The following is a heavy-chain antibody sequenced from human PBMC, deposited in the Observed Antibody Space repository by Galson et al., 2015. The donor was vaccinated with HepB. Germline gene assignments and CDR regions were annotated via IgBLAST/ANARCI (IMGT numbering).Heavy chain of an antibody. CDR2: IRSKANSYAT. J-gene: IGHJ4*02. D-gene: IGHD4-17*01. CDR1: GFTFSGSA. CDR3: TRQRYDYGDYHPESPLDY. V-gene: IGHV3-73*01. Sequence: SLRLSCAASGFTFSGSAMHWVRQASGKGLEWVGRIRSKANSYATAYAASVKGRFTISRDDSKNTAYLQMNSLKTEDTAVYYCTRQRYDYGDYHPESPLDYWGQGTLVTVSS.